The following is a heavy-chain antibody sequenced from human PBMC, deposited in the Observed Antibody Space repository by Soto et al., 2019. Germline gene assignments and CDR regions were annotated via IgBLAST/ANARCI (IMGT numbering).Heavy chain of an antibody. D-gene: IGHD6-13*01. V-gene: IGHV1-18*01. CDR1: GYTFTSYG. CDR3: ASSSSWYSGRSVYYYYGMDV. J-gene: IGHJ6*02. CDR2: ISAYNGNT. Sequence: GASVKVSCKASGYTFTSYGISWVRQAPGQGLEWMGWISAYNGNTNYAQKLQGRVTMTTDTSTSTAYMELRSLRSEDTAVYYCASSSSWYSGRSVYYYYGMDVWGQGTTVTVSS.